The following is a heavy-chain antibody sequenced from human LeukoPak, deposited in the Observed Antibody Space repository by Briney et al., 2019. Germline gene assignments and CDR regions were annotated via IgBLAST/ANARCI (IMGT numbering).Heavy chain of an antibody. D-gene: IGHD5-24*01. J-gene: IGHJ4*02. CDR3: AKDRWAGDGYNSPIDY. V-gene: IGHV3-23*01. CDR2: ISGSGGST. Sequence: PGGSLRLSCAASGFTFSSYAMSWDRQAPGKGLEWVSAISGSGGSTYYADSVKGRFTISRDNSKNTLCLQMNSLRAEDTAVYYCAKDRWAGDGYNSPIDYWGQGTLVTVSS. CDR1: GFTFSSYA.